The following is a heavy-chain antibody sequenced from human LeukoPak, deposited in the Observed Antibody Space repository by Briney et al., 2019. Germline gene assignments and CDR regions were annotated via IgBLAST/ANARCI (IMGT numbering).Heavy chain of an antibody. CDR3: AKTLAAAASGD. D-gene: IGHD6-13*01. J-gene: IGHJ3*01. Sequence: GGSLRLSCAASGFTVSSNYMSWVRQAPGKGLEWVSTIYSGGSTFYADSVKGRFTISRDNSKNTLYLQMNSLRAEDTAVYYCAKTLAAAASGDWGQGTMVTVSS. CDR2: IYSGGST. CDR1: GFTVSSNY. V-gene: IGHV3-53*01.